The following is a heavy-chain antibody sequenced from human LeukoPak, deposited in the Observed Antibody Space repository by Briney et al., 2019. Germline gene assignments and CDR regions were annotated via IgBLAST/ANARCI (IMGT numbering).Heavy chain of an antibody. D-gene: IGHD3-10*01. J-gene: IGHJ6*02. CDR2: INHSGST. CDR3: ARQYYYGSGRDYYCGMDV. Sequence: SETLSLTCAVYGGSFSGYYWSWIRQPPGKGLEWIGEINHSGSTNYNPSLKSRVTISVDTSKNQFSLKLSSVTAADTAVYYCARQYYYGSGRDYYCGMDVWGQGTTVTVSS. V-gene: IGHV4-34*01. CDR1: GGSFSGYY.